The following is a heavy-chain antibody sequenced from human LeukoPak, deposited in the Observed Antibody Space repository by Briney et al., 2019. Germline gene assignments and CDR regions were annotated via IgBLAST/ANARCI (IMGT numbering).Heavy chain of an antibody. J-gene: IGHJ4*02. CDR1: GFTFSSYE. CDR2: ISSSGSTI. D-gene: IGHD6-13*01. Sequence: GGSLRLSCAASGFTFSSYEMNWVRQAPGKGLEWVSYISSSGSTIYYADSVKGRFTISRDNAKNSLYLQMNSLRAEDTALYYCAKDINHFSSWPDYWGQGTLVTVSS. V-gene: IGHV3-48*03. CDR3: AKDINHFSSWPDY.